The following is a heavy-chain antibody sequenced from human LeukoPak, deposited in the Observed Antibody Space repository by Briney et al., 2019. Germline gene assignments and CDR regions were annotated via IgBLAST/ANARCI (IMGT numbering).Heavy chain of an antibody. D-gene: IGHD6-13*01. CDR1: GGTFSSYA. Sequence: SVKVSCKASGGTFSSYAISWVRQAPGQGLEWMGRIIPILGIANYAQKFQGRVTITADKSTSTAYMELSSLRAEDTAVYYCAREEQQLVLHYFDYWGQGTLVTVSS. V-gene: IGHV1-69*04. CDR2: IIPILGIA. J-gene: IGHJ4*02. CDR3: AREEQQLVLHYFDY.